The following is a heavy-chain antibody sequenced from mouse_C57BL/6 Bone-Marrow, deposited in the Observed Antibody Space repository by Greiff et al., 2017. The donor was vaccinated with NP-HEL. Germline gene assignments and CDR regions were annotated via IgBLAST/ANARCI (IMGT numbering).Heavy chain of an antibody. D-gene: IGHD1-1*01. CDR3: ARPYGGY. Sequence: QVQLQQPGPELVKPGASVKISCKASGYSFTSYYIHWVKQRPGQGLEWIGWIYPGSGNTKYNAKFKGKATLTADTSSSTAYMQLSSLTSEDSAVYYCARPYGGYWGQGTTLTVSS. CDR1: GYSFTSYY. CDR2: IYPGSGNT. V-gene: IGHV1-66*01. J-gene: IGHJ2*01.